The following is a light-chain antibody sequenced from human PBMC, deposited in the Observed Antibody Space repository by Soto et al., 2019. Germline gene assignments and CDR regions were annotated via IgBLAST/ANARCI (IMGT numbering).Light chain of an antibody. CDR1: QSISTW. CDR2: RAS. Sequence: DIQMTQSPSTLSAYVGDRVSITCRARQSISTWLAWYQQKPGKAPKLLIYRASNLESGVPARFNGSGSGTEFTLTISSLRPDDFATYFCQQFNTSSWTFGQGTRVEVK. CDR3: QQFNTSSWT. V-gene: IGKV1-5*03. J-gene: IGKJ1*01.